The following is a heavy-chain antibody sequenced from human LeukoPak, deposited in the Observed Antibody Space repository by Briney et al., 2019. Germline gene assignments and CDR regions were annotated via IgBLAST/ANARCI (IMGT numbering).Heavy chain of an antibody. Sequence: ASVKVSCKASGHTFTSYGISWVRQAPGQGLAWMGWISAYNGNTNYAQKLQGRVTMTTDTSTSTACMELRSLRSDGTAVYYCARADENYYGSGSYLTAYFQHWGQGTLVTVSS. CDR1: GHTFTSYG. CDR2: ISAYNGNT. V-gene: IGHV1-18*01. CDR3: ARADENYYGSGSYLTAYFQH. J-gene: IGHJ1*01. D-gene: IGHD3-10*01.